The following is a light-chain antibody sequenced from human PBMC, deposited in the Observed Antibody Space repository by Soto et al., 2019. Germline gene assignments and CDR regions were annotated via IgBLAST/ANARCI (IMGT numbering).Light chain of an antibody. J-gene: IGKJ5*01. V-gene: IGKV4-1*01. CDR1: QSVLFSSNNKNY. CDR2: WAS. CDR3: QQSYSTPIT. Sequence: DIVMTQSPDSPAVSLGERATINCKSSQSVLFSSNNKNYLAWYQQKPGQPPKLLIYWASTRESGVPIRFSGSGSGTDFTLTISSLQAEDVAVYDCQQSYSTPITFGQGTRLEIK.